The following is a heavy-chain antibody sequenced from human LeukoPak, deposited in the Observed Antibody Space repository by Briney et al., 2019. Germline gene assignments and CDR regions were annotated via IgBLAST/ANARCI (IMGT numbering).Heavy chain of an antibody. CDR2: IYWNDDK. V-gene: IGHV2-5*01. J-gene: IGHJ4*02. CDR1: GFTLSTSGVG. CDR3: ANRRHDILTGYLNYFDY. D-gene: IGHD3-9*01. Sequence: SGPTLVKPTQTLTLTCTFSGFTLSTSGVGVGWIRQPPGKALEWLALIYWNDDKRYRPSLKSRLTITKDTSKNQVVLTMTNMDPVDTATYYCANRRHDILTGYLNYFDYWGQGTLVTVSS.